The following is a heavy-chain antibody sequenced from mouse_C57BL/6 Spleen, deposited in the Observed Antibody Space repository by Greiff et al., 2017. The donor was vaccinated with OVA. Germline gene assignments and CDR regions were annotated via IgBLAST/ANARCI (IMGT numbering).Heavy chain of an antibody. D-gene: IGHD3-2*02. Sequence: EVQLQESGPELVKPGASVKISCKASGYSFTGYYMNWVKQSPEKSLEWIGEINPSTGGTTYNQKFKAKATLTVDKSSSTAYMQLKSLTSEDSAVYYCARGGSGVLDYWGQGTTLTVSS. V-gene: IGHV1-42*01. CDR1: GYSFTGYY. CDR2: INPSTGGT. CDR3: ARGGSGVLDY. J-gene: IGHJ2*01.